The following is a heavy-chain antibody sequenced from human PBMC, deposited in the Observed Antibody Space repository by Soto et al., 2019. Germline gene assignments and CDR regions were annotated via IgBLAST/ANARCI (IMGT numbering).Heavy chain of an antibody. V-gene: IGHV4-34*01. CDR1: GGSFSGYY. D-gene: IGHD3-10*01. CDR2: INHSGST. J-gene: IGHJ6*02. Sequence: PSETLSLTCAVDGGSFSGYYWSWIRQPPGKGLEWIGEINHSGSTNYNPSLKSRVAISVDTSKNQFSLKLSSVTAADTAVYYCARGRVTMVRGVIISYGMDVWGQGTTVTVSS. CDR3: ARGRVTMVRGVIISYGMDV.